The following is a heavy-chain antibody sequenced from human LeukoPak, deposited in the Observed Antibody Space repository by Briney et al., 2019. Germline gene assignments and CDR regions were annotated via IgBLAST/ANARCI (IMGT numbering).Heavy chain of an antibody. CDR1: GYSFTTYS. CDR3: ARIEYYYDSSGGSGLLKI. CDR2: ISTFNGNT. D-gene: IGHD3-22*01. J-gene: IGHJ3*02. V-gene: IGHV1-18*01. Sequence: ASVKVSCKTSGYSFTTYSITWVRQAPGQGLEWMGWISTFNGNTNYAQKLQDRVTMTSDTSTSTAYMELRSLRSDDTAIYYCARIEYYYDSSGGSGLLKIWGQGTMVTVSS.